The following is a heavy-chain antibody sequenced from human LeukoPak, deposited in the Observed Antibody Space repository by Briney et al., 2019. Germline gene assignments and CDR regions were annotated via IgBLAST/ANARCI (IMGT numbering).Heavy chain of an antibody. D-gene: IGHD4-23*01. CDR3: ARDGDSTVDFDY. V-gene: IGHV3-74*01. CDR2: SSSDGSST. J-gene: IGHJ4*02. CDR1: GFTFSNYW. Sequence: GGSLRLSCVASGFTFSNYWMHWVRQAPGKGLVWVSRSSSDGSSTVYADSVEGRFTISRNNAKNTLYLQMNSLRAEDTAVYYCARDGDSTVDFDYWGQGTLVTVSS.